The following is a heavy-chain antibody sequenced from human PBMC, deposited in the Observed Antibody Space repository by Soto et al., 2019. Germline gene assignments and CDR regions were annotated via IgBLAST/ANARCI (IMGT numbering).Heavy chain of an antibody. D-gene: IGHD6-19*01. CDR1: GFTFGDYA. CDR3: TRAGSGWTNYYYYGMDV. CDR2: IRSKAYGGTT. V-gene: IGHV3-49*05. J-gene: IGHJ6*02. Sequence: EVQLVESGGGLVKPGRSLRLSCTASGFTFGDYAMSWFRQAPGKGLEWVGFIRSKAYGGTTEYAASVKGRFTISRDDSKSIAYLQMNSLKTEDTAVYYCTRAGSGWTNYYYYGMDVWGQGTTVTVSS.